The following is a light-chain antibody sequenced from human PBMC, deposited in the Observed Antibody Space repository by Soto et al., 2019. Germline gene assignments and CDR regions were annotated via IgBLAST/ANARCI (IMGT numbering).Light chain of an antibody. CDR1: QSVTTY. CDR3: QQRSNWPPSIT. CDR2: DAS. Sequence: PSPLSFSPGERAQISFQAIQSVTTYLAWYQQKPGQAPRLLIYDASDRATGIPARFSGSGSGTDFTLTISSLEPEDFAVYYCQQRSNWPPSITFGQGTRLEI. J-gene: IGKJ5*01. V-gene: IGKV3-11*01.